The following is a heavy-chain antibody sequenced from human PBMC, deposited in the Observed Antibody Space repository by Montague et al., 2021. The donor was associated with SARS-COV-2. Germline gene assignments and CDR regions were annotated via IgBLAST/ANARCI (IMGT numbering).Heavy chain of an antibody. Sequence: CAISGDSVSSNIAAWNWIRQSPSRGLEWLGRTYYRSKWYNDYAVSVRSRITFSPDTSKNQFSLQLNSVTPEDTAVYYCTQERGPGRTTWHYFDYWGQGTLVTVSS. V-gene: IGHV6-1*01. D-gene: IGHD1-14*01. J-gene: IGHJ4*02. CDR1: GDSVSSNIAA. CDR3: TQERGPGRTTWHYFDY. CDR2: TYYRSKWYN.